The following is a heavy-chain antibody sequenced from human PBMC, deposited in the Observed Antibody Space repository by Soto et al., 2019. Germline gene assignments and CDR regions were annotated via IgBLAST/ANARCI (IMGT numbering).Heavy chain of an antibody. V-gene: IGHV4-31*03. CDR1: GGSISSGGYY. CDR2: IYYSGST. J-gene: IGHJ4*02. D-gene: IGHD3-22*01. Sequence: PSETLSLTCTVSGGSISSGGYYWSWIRQHPGKGLEWIGYIYYSGSTYYNPSLKSRVTISVDTSKNQFSLKLSSVTAADTAVYYCARDNHDSTRYEFDYWGQATLVTVSS. CDR3: ARDNHDSTRYEFDY.